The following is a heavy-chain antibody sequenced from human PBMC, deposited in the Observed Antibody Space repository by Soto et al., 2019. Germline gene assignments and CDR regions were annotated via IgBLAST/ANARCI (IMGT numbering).Heavy chain of an antibody. D-gene: IGHD5-12*01. Sequence: EVQLVESGGGLVQPGGSLRLSCAASGFTFSSYSMNWVRQAPGKGLEWISYISSSATVYYADSVRGRFTISRDNAKNSLYLQMNGLRDEDTAVYYCARRGYSGYPFDCWGQGALVTVSS. V-gene: IGHV3-48*02. J-gene: IGHJ4*02. CDR3: ARRGYSGYPFDC. CDR1: GFTFSSYS. CDR2: ISSSATV.